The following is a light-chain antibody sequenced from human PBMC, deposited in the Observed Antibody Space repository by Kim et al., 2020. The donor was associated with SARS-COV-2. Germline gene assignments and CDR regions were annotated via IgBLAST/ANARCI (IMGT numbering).Light chain of an antibody. J-gene: IGLJ3*02. Sequence: GQTITIAYTGTSSDVGSYNPVSWYQQHPGKAPKLMIYGVSKRPSGVSNRFSGSKSGNTASLTISGRQAENEADYYCCSYAGSSTLVFGGGTQLTVL. CDR1: SSDVGSYNP. CDR2: GVS. V-gene: IGLV2-23*02. CDR3: CSYAGSSTLV.